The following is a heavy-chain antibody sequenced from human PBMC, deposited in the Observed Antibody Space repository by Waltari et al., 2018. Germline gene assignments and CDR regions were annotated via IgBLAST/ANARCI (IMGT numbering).Heavy chain of an antibody. V-gene: IGHV4-39*01. CDR3: ARLRVTAYFDY. D-gene: IGHD2-21*02. CDR2: IDYSGRT. CDR1: GGSISSSSYY. J-gene: IGHJ4*02. Sequence: QLQLQESGPGLVKPSETLSLTCTVSGGSISSSSYYWGWIRQPPGKGLEWIGCIDYSGRTNYNPSLKSRVTISVDTSKNQFSLKLSSVTAADTAVCYCARLRVTAYFDYWGQGTLVTVSS.